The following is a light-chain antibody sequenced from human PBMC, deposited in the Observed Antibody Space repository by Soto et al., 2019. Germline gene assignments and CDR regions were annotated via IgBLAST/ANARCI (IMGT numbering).Light chain of an antibody. V-gene: IGKV3-11*01. CDR1: QSISSY. Sequence: EIVLTQSPATLSLSPGERATLSCRASQSISSYLAWYQQKPGQAPRLLIYDASNRATAIPARFSGSGSGTDFTLTSSSLEAEDCAVYYCQQRRNWPPITFGQGTRLEIK. CDR2: DAS. CDR3: QQRRNWPPIT. J-gene: IGKJ5*01.